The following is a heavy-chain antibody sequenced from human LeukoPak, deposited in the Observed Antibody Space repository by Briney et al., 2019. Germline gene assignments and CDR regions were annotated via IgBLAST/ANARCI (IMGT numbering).Heavy chain of an antibody. CDR2: IYSGGST. D-gene: IGHD3-10*01. CDR3: ASGSGSYRTPYYYMDV. J-gene: IGHJ6*03. V-gene: IGHV3-53*01. CDR1: GFTVSSNY. Sequence: GGSLRLSCAASGFTVSSNYMSWVRQAPGKGLEWVSVIYSGGSTYYADSVKGRLTISRDNSKNTLYLQMNSLRAEDTAVYYCASGSGSYRTPYYYMDVWGTGTTVTVSS.